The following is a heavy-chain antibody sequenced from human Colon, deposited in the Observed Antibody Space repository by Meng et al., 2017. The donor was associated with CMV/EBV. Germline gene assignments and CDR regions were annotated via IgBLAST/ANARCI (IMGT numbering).Heavy chain of an antibody. Sequence: ESLKISCAASGFIFDDYAMAWVRQAPGKGLEWVAATSGSGVHSYYGDSVKGRFTISRDNSRNTLYLQMDSLRAEDTALYFCAKGTLYSDFWSGFRHWGHGTRVTVSS. D-gene: IGHD3-3*01. CDR1: GFIFDDYA. CDR3: AKGTLYSDFWSGFRH. CDR2: TSGSGVHS. J-gene: IGHJ4*01. V-gene: IGHV3-23*01.